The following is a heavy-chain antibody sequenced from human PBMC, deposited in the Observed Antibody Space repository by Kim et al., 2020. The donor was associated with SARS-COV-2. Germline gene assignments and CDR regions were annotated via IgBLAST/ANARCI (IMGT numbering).Heavy chain of an antibody. CDR2: IKQDGSEK. V-gene: IGHV3-7*01. Sequence: GGSLRLSCAASGSTFSSYWMSWVRQAPGKGLEWVANIKQDGSEKYYVDSVKGRFTISRDNAKNSLYLQMNSLRAEDTAVYYCARLNLFNYYGSGCYYNDARHYYDYYGMDVWGQGPTVTVSS. CDR1: GSTFSSYW. D-gene: IGHD3-10*01. CDR3: ARLNLFNYYGSGCYYNDARHYYDYYGMDV. J-gene: IGHJ6*02.